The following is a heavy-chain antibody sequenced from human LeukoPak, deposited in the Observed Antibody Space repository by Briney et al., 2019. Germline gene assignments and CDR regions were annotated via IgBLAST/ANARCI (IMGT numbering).Heavy chain of an antibody. CDR3: ARGAPTTRIGAGRFDY. Sequence: ASVKVSCKAFGYSLTNYYVHWVRQAPGQGLEWMGEINPSGGSTSYAQKFQGRITVTRDTYTNTVYKDLSSLRSEDTATYYCARGAPTTRIGAGRFDYWGQGSLLTVAS. CDR1: GYSLTNYY. J-gene: IGHJ4*02. CDR2: INPSGGST. V-gene: IGHV1-46*01. D-gene: IGHD5-12*01.